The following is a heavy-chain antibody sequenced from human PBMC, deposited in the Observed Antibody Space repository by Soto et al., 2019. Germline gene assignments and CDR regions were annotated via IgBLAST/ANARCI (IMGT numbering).Heavy chain of an antibody. J-gene: IGHJ4*02. CDR3: TRLTIIAPYYFDY. CDR2: IRSKVFTRTT. CDR1: GFTFGNYA. Sequence: GGALRLSCTVSGFTFGNYALTWVRKAPGKATEWVGLIRSKVFTRTTEYAASVKGRFTLTRDDSKNIASLQMNSLKTEDTAVYYCTRLTIIAPYYFDYWGQGTLVTVSS. D-gene: IGHD3-22*01. V-gene: IGHV3-49*04.